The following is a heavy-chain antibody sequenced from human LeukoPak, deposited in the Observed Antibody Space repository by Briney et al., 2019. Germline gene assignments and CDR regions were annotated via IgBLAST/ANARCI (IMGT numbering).Heavy chain of an antibody. D-gene: IGHD2-8*01. V-gene: IGHV4-31*03. CDR2: IYYSEST. CDR3: ARDRMRSFDP. J-gene: IGHJ5*02. Sequence: SETLSLTCTVSGGSISSGGYYGSWIRQHPGRGLEWIGYIYYSESTYYNPSLKSRVTISVDTSKNQFSLRLSSVTAADTAVYYCARDRMRSFDPWGQGTLVTVSS. CDR1: GGSISSGGYY.